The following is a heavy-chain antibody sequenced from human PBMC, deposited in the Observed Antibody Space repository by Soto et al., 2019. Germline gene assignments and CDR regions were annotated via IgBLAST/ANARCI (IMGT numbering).Heavy chain of an antibody. CDR1: GGTFSTHA. CDR2: IIPSFATG. D-gene: IGHD3-10*01. V-gene: IGHV1-69*06. Sequence: SVKVSCKASGGTFSTHAISWVRQAPGQGLEWMGGIIPSFATGNSAPEFQGRLTITADKSTTTAYMELSSLRSEDTAVYYCARSYYGSGSYWFYGMDVWGQGTTVTVS. J-gene: IGHJ6*02. CDR3: ARSYYGSGSYWFYGMDV.